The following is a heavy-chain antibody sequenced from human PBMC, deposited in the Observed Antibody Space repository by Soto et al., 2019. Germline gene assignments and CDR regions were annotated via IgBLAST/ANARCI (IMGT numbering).Heavy chain of an antibody. D-gene: IGHD6-19*01. J-gene: IGHJ4*02. CDR2: IYYSGST. Sequence: QVQLQESGPGLVKPSETLSLTCTVSGGAVSSGSYYWSWIRQPPGKGLELIGYIYYSGSTNYNPSLKSRVTISVDTSQNQFSLKLSSVTAADTAVYYCARVIDRVAGIAYWGQGTLVTVSS. V-gene: IGHV4-61*01. CDR3: ARVIDRVAGIAY. CDR1: GGAVSSGSYY.